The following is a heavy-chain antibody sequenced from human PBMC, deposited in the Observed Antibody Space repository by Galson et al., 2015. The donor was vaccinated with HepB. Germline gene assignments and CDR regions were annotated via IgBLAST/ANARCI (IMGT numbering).Heavy chain of an antibody. CDR3: ARGLYGSQD. CDR1: GFTFSSFE. D-gene: IGHD4-17*01. J-gene: IGHJ4*02. V-gene: IGHV3-48*03. Sequence: LRLSCAASGFTFSSFEMIWVRQAPGKGLEWVSYIDKSGSSVYHADSVQGRFTISRDNAENSLYLQMNFLRAEDTAVYYCARGLYGSQDWGQGTLVTVSS. CDR2: IDKSGSSV.